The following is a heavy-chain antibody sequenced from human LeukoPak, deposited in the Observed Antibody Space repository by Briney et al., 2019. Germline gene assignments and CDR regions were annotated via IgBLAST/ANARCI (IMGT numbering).Heavy chain of an antibody. D-gene: IGHD2-15*01. CDR3: ARVRGCSGGSCYSFDY. V-gene: IGHV4-31*03. Sequence: SETLSLTCTVSGGSISSGGYYWSWIRQHPGKGLEWIGYIYYSGSTYYNPSLKSRVTISVDTSKNQFSLKLSSVTAADTAVYYCARVRGCSGGSCYSFDYWGQGTLDTVST. CDR2: IYYSGST. J-gene: IGHJ4*02. CDR1: GGSISSGGYY.